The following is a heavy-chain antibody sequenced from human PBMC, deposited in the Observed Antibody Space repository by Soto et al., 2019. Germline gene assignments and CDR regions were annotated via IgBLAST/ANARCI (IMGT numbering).Heavy chain of an antibody. D-gene: IGHD6-19*01. CDR1: GFTFSSYA. Sequence: GGSLRLSCAASGFTFSSYAMSWVRQAPGKGLEWVSAISGSGGSTYYADSVKGRFTISRDNSKNTLYLQMNSLRAEDTAVYCCAKDTGYSSGWYFDYWGQGTLVTVSS. J-gene: IGHJ4*02. V-gene: IGHV3-23*01. CDR3: AKDTGYSSGWYFDY. CDR2: ISGSGGST.